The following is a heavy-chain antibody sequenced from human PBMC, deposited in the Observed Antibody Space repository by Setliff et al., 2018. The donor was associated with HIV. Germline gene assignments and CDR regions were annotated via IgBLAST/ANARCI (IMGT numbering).Heavy chain of an antibody. Sequence: SETLSLTCTVSGGSISNGNYYWTWIRHHPGKGLEWIGYIHYTGSTYYNPSLKSRLTISVDTSKDQFSLKLNSVTAADTAVYHCARGGTGDDIFHIWGQGTMVTVSS. CDR3: ARGGTGDDIFHI. D-gene: IGHD7-27*01. CDR2: IHYTGST. J-gene: IGHJ3*02. V-gene: IGHV4-31*03. CDR1: GGSISNGNYY.